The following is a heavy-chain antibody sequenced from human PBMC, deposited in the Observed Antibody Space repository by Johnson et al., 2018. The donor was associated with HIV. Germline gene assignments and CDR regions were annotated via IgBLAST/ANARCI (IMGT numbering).Heavy chain of an antibody. CDR3: ARDPDI. J-gene: IGHJ3*02. CDR2: ISYDGSNK. V-gene: IGHV3-30*04. CDR1: GFTFSTYA. Sequence: QVQLVESGGGVVQPGRSLRLSCAASGFTFSTYAMHWVRQAPGKGLEWVAVISYDGSNKYYADSVKGRFTISRDNYKNTLYLQMNSLRAEDTAVYYCARDPDIWGQGTMVTVSS.